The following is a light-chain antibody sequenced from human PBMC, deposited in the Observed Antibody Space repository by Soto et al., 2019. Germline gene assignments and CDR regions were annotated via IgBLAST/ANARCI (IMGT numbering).Light chain of an antibody. CDR3: QQYNNWTPGT. V-gene: IGKV3-15*01. CDR1: QSVSSN. Sequence: EIVMTQSPATLSVSPGERATLSCRASQSVSSNLAWYQQKPGQAPRLLIYGASTRATGIPARFSGSGSGTEFTLTISRLQSEDFAVYYYQQYNNWTPGTFGQGTKVEIK. J-gene: IGKJ1*01. CDR2: GAS.